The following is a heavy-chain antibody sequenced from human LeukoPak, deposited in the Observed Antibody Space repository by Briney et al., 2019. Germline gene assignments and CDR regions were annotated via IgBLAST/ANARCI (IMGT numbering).Heavy chain of an antibody. CDR2: IYSGGST. V-gene: IGHV3-66*02. Sequence: GGSLRLSCAASGFTVSRNYMSWVRQAPGTGLEWVSLIYSGGSTYYADSVKGRFTISRDNSKNTLYLQMDSLRAEDTAVYYCARDYYDSSGYNRYYGMDVWGQGTTVTVSS. D-gene: IGHD3-22*01. CDR1: GFTVSRNY. CDR3: ARDYYDSSGYNRYYGMDV. J-gene: IGHJ6*02.